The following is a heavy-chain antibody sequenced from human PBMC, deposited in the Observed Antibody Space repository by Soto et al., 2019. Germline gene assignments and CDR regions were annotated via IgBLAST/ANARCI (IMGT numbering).Heavy chain of an antibody. D-gene: IGHD3-22*01. CDR3: ARYSSGYYYGYYYGMDV. Sequence: QVQLQQWGAGLLKPSETLSLTCAVYGGSFSGYYWSWIRQPPGKGLEWIGEINHSGSTNYNPSLKRRVTISVDTSKNQFSLKLSSVTAADTAVYYCARYSSGYYYGYYYGMDVWGQGTTVTVSS. J-gene: IGHJ6*02. V-gene: IGHV4-34*01. CDR2: INHSGST. CDR1: GGSFSGYY.